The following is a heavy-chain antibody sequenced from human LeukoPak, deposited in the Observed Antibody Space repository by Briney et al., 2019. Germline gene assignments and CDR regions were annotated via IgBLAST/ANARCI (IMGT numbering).Heavy chain of an antibody. CDR1: GGSISSYY. V-gene: IGHV4-4*09. D-gene: IGHD6-13*01. Sequence: PSETLSLTCTVSGGSISSYYWSWIRQPPGKGLEWIGYIYTSGSTNYNPSLKSRVTMSVDTSKNQFSLKLSSVTAADTAVCYCAGRRHSSSWYDYWGQGTLVTVSS. J-gene: IGHJ4*02. CDR2: IYTSGST. CDR3: AGRRHSSSWYDY.